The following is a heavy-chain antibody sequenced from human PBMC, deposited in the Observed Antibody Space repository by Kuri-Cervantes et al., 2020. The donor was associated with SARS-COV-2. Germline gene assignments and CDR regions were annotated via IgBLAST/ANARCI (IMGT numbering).Heavy chain of an antibody. CDR2: TFYRSKWYN. CDR1: GDSIPSNSAA. D-gene: IGHD6-13*01. CDR3: ARDRDLAGGMDV. Sequence: SETLSLTFAISGDSIPSNSAAWNWIRQSPSRGLEWLGRTFYRSKWYNDYAVSVKSRITINPDTSKNQFSLQLNSVTPEDTAVYYCARDRDLAGGMDVWGQGTTVTVSS. J-gene: IGHJ6*02. V-gene: IGHV6-1*01.